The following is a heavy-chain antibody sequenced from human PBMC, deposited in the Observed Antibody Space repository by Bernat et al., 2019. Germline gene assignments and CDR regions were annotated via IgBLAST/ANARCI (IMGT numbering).Heavy chain of an antibody. V-gene: IGHV4-59*01. Sequence: QVQLQESGPGLVKPSETLSLTCTVSGGSMGSYFWTWIRQPPGKGLELIGYISYNGVPLYNPSLKSRVTISVDTSTNQFSLRLTSVTAADTAVYFCVREVRSSPYYHMDVWGKGTPVTVSS. D-gene: IGHD6-13*01. J-gene: IGHJ6*03. CDR1: GGSMGSYF. CDR3: VREVRSSPYYHMDV. CDR2: ISYNGVP.